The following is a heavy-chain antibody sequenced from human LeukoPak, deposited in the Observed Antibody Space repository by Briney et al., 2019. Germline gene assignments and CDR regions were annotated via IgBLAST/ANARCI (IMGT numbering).Heavy chain of an antibody. CDR2: ISGSGGST. D-gene: IGHD5-18*01. J-gene: IGHJ4*02. Sequence: GKXLVWVSAISGSGGSTYYADSVKGRFTISRDNSKNTLYLQMNSLRAEDTAVYYCAKDTAMVDFDYWGQGTLVTVSS. V-gene: IGHV3-23*01. CDR3: AKDTAMVDFDY.